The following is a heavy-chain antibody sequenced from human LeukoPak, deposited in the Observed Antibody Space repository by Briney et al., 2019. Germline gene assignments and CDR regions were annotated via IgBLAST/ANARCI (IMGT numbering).Heavy chain of an antibody. V-gene: IGHV3-7*01. J-gene: IGHJ4*02. D-gene: IGHD1-26*01. CDR1: GFSFRSYW. CDR2: IKYDESE. Sequence: GGSLRLSCVASGFSFRSYWMNWVRQAPGKGLQWVASIKYDESEKYSVGGRFTISRDNAKNSLYLQIDSLRAEDTAVYSCARERGGSYHAASDYWGQGTLVTVSS. CDR3: ARERGGSYHAASDY.